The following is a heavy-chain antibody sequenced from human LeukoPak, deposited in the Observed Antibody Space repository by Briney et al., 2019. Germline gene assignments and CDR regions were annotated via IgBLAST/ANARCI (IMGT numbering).Heavy chain of an antibody. CDR2: FDSEDNEI. J-gene: IGHJ4*02. CDR1: GYALTELS. D-gene: IGHD2-2*01. V-gene: IGHV1-24*01. CDR3: AAGAQLPIDY. Sequence: GASVEVSCKVSGYALTELSILWVRQAPGKGLEWMGGFDSEDNEIIYAQKFQGRVTMTEDTPTDTAYMELSSLTSEDTAIYYCAAGAQLPIDYWGQGTLVTVSS.